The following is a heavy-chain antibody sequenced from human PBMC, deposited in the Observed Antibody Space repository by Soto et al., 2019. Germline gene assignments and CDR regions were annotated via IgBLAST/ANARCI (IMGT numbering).Heavy chain of an antibody. CDR3: ARSNYYGSGSYGMDV. CDR1: GGSISSGGYY. Sequence: QVQLQESGPGLVKPSQTLSLTCTVSGGSISSGGYYWSWIRQHHGKGLEWIGYIYYSGSTYYNPSLKSGVSVAVETSKNQFPLKLSSATAADTAVYYCARSNYYGSGSYGMDVWGQGTTVTVSS. V-gene: IGHV4-31*03. J-gene: IGHJ6*02. D-gene: IGHD3-10*01. CDR2: IYYSGST.